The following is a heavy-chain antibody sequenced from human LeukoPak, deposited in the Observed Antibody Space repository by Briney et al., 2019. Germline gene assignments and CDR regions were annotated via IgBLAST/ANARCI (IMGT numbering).Heavy chain of an antibody. V-gene: IGHV4-59*08. CDR3: ARRTDDDAFDI. Sequence: KPSETLSLTCIVSGFCISSLYWNWIRQSPGKGLEWIGAIHDIGSTNYNASLKSRVAMSIDTSKRQFYVSLSSVTAADAAVYYCARRTDDDAFDIWGRGTIVTV. CDR1: GFCISSLY. CDR2: IHDIGST. J-gene: IGHJ3*02.